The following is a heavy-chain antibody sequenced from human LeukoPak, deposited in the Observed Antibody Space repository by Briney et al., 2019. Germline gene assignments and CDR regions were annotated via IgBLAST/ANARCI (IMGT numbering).Heavy chain of an antibody. CDR3: TRLGSSGWYNWFDP. CDR2: IRSKANSYAT. CDR1: GFTFSGSA. V-gene: IGHV3-73*01. J-gene: IGHJ5*02. Sequence: GGSLRLSCAASGFTFSGSAMHWARQASGKGLEWVGRIRSKANSYATAYAASVKGRFTISRDDSKNTAYLQMNSLKTEDTAVYYCTRLGSSGWYNWFDPWGQGTLVTVSS. D-gene: IGHD6-19*01.